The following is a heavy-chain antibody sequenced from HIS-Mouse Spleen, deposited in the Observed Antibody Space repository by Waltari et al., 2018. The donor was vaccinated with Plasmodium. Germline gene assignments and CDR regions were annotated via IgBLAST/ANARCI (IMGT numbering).Heavy chain of an antibody. CDR2: INNSGST. CDR1: GGSFGGYY. Sequence: QVQLQQWGAGLLKPSDTLSLTCAVYGGSFGGYYWSWFRLPPGKGLQWIGEINNSGSTNYNPSLKSRVTISVDTSKNQFSLKLSSVTAADTAVYYCARGPGYSSGWYYFDYWGQGTLVTVSS. CDR3: ARGPGYSSGWYYFDY. V-gene: IGHV4-34*01. D-gene: IGHD6-19*01. J-gene: IGHJ4*02.